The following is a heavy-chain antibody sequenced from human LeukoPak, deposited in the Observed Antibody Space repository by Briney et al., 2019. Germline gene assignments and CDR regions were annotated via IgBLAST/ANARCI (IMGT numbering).Heavy chain of an antibody. CDR3: ARAYYDFWSKNWFDP. CDR1: AGSITSSRHY. Sequence: PSETLSLTCTVSAGSITSSRHYWGWIRQPPGKGLEWIGNVHHSGSTYYNPSLETRVTISVETSKNQFSLTVTSVTAADTAIYYCARAYYDFWSKNWFDPWGQGTLVTVSS. D-gene: IGHD3-3*01. CDR2: VHHSGST. V-gene: IGHV4-39*07. J-gene: IGHJ5*02.